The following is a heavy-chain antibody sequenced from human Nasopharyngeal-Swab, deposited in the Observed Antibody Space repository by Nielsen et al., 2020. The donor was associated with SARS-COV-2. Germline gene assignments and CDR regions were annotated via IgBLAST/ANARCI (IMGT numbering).Heavy chain of an antibody. J-gene: IGHJ4*02. D-gene: IGHD2-2*01. CDR3: ARGAVVVPAALDY. CDR2: INHSGST. Sequence: SETLSLTCAVYGGSFSGYYWSWIRQPPGKGLEWIGEINHSGSTNYNPSLKSRVTISVDTSKNQFSLKLSFVTAADTAVYYCARGAVVVPAALDYWGQGTLVTVSS. V-gene: IGHV4-34*01. CDR1: GGSFSGYY.